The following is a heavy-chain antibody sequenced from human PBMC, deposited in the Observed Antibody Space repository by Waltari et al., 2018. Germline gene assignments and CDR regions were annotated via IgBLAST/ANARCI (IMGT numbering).Heavy chain of an antibody. CDR3: ARDRPGTISSFDP. V-gene: IGHV4-39*07. J-gene: IGHJ5*02. CDR2: IYSGGSS. D-gene: IGHD6-6*01. Sequence: QLQLQESGPGLVEPSETLSFTCTVSGDSISGSNYYWGWIRQPPGKGLEWIGSIYSGGSSYYNPSLKSRVTISVDTSKNQFSLKLNSVTAADAAVYFCARDRPGTISSFDPWGQGTLVTVSS. CDR1: GDSISGSNYY.